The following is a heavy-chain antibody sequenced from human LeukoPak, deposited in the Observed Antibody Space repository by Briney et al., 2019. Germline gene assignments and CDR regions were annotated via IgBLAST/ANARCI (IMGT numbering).Heavy chain of an antibody. CDR2: IYYSGRT. Sequence: SETLSLTCSVSGDSVSRSDSYWDWIRQPPGKGLEWIGTIYYSGRTYYSPSLKSRVNMSVDPSNNQFSLNLRSVTAADTAVYYCARRRYYDGSGYLEWGQGTLLSVSS. CDR3: ARRRYYDGSGYLE. V-gene: IGHV4-39*01. J-gene: IGHJ1*01. D-gene: IGHD3-22*01. CDR1: GDSVSRSDSY.